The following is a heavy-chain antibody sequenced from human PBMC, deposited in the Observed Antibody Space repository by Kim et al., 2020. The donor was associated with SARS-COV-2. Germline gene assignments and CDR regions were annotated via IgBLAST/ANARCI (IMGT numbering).Heavy chain of an antibody. V-gene: IGHV3-23*01. J-gene: IGHJ4*02. Sequence: GSTEYADSVKGRVTISRDNSKSRRYLQMNSLGAEETAVYYCAKTAYYFDYGGQGTLVTVSS. CDR2: GST. CDR3: AKTAYYFDY.